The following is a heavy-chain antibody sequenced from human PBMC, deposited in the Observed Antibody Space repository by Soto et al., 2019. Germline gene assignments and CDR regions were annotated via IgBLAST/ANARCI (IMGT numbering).Heavy chain of an antibody. CDR1: GDSVSSNSAA. CDR2: TYYRSKWYN. V-gene: IGHV6-1*01. D-gene: IGHD1-20*01. J-gene: IGHJ1*01. Sequence: KQSQTLSLTCAISGDSVSSNSAAWNWIRQSPSRGLEWLGRTYYRSKWYNDYAVSVKSRITINPDTSKNQFSLQLNSVTPEDTAVYYCARSIPGWEYLNAEYFQHWGQGTLVTVSS. CDR3: ARSIPGWEYLNAEYFQH.